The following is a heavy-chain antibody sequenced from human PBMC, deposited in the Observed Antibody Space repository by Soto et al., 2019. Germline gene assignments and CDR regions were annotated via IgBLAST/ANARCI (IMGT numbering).Heavy chain of an antibody. CDR2: INHSGST. CDR3: ARGITIFGVVTPPYYYYYGMDV. D-gene: IGHD3-3*01. Sequence: PSETLSLTCAVYGGSFSGYYWSWIHQPPGKGLEWIGEINHSGSTNYNPSLKSRVTISVDTSKNQFSLKLSSVTAADTAVYYCARGITIFGVVTPPYYYYYGMDVWGQGTTVTVSS. J-gene: IGHJ6*02. CDR1: GGSFSGYY. V-gene: IGHV4-34*01.